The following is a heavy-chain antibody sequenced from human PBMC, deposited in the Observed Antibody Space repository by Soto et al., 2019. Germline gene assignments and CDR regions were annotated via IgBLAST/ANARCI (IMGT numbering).Heavy chain of an antibody. CDR1: GGAITSSY. CDR3: ARGEDAFSHYGLDV. Sequence: SETLSLTCTVSGGAITSSYWSWIRRPPGKGLEWIAYIYDTGISGYTPSTSYNPSLKSRVTMSVDTSKSQFSLKLTSVTAADTAVYYCARGEDAFSHYGLDVWGQGTGVTVSS. CDR2: IYDTGISGYTPST. V-gene: IGHV4-59*01. J-gene: IGHJ6*02.